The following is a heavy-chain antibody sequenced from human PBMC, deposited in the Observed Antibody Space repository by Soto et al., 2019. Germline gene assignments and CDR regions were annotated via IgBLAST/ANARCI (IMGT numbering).Heavy chain of an antibody. J-gene: IGHJ5*02. V-gene: IGHV2-5*01. Sequence: QLPLKESGPSLVKPTQPLSLACTFSGFSLSPSGVGVGWLRQPPGKALEWLALIYWNDDARYRPSLKSRLTITKNSSKNQSVLTMTNMDPVDTATYYYAHRPYTLDYYGSSWYWFHPWVQGTLVNVYS. CDR3: AHRPYTLDYYGSSWYWFHP. CDR1: GFSLSPSGVG. CDR2: IYWNDDA. D-gene: IGHD3-22*01.